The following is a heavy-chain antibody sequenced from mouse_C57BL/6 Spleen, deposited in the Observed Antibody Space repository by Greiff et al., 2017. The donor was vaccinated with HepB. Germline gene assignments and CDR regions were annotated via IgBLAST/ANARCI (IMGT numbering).Heavy chain of an antibody. J-gene: IGHJ4*01. Sequence: VQLQQSGAELVKPGASVKISCKASGYAFSSYWMNWVKQRPGKGLEWIEQIYPGDGDTNYNGKFKGKATLTADKSSSTAYMQLSSLTSEDSAVYFCARDYGSSYGSYYAMDYWGQGTSVTVSS. V-gene: IGHV1-80*01. CDR3: ARDYGSSYGSYYAMDY. CDR2: IYPGDGDT. D-gene: IGHD1-1*01. CDR1: GYAFSSYW.